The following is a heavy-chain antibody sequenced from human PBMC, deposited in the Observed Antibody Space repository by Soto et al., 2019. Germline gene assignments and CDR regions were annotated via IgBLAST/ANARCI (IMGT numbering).Heavy chain of an antibody. J-gene: IGHJ5*02. Sequence: SETLSLTCTVSGGSISSSSYYWGWIRQPPGKGLEWIGSIYYSGSTYYNPSLKSRVTISVDTSKNQFSLKLSSVTAADTAVYYCARLFYYGSGSPWFDPWGQGTLVTV. CDR2: IYYSGST. CDR3: ARLFYYGSGSPWFDP. D-gene: IGHD3-10*01. CDR1: GGSISSSSYY. V-gene: IGHV4-39*01.